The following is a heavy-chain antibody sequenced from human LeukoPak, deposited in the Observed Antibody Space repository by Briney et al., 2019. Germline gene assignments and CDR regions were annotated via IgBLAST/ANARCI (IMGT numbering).Heavy chain of an antibody. Sequence: GASVKVSCKASGYTFTGYSVHWVRQAPGQGLEWMGWINPNSGGTNYAQKFQGRVTLTRDTSISTAYMELSRLSSDDTAVYYCARLATTLIPFDYWGQGTLVTVSS. CDR2: INPNSGGT. CDR3: ARLATTLIPFDY. J-gene: IGHJ4*02. V-gene: IGHV1-2*02. CDR1: GYTFTGYS. D-gene: IGHD1-1*01.